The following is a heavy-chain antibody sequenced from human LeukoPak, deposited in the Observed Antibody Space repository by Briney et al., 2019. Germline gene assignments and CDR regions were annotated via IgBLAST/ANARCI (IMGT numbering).Heavy chain of an antibody. Sequence: GGSLRLSCAASGFTFSSHGMSWVRQAPGKGLEWVSAISGSGGSTYYADSVKGRFTISRDNSKNTLYLQMNSLRAEDTAVYYCAKAPGTSYCSGGSCYCDYWGQGTLVTVSS. V-gene: IGHV3-23*01. D-gene: IGHD2-15*01. CDR1: GFTFSSHG. CDR2: ISGSGGST. CDR3: AKAPGTSYCSGGSCYCDY. J-gene: IGHJ4*02.